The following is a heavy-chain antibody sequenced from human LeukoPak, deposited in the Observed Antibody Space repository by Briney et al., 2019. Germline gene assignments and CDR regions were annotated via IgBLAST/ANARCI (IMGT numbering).Heavy chain of an antibody. V-gene: IGHV5-51*01. D-gene: IGHD3-22*01. CDR3: ARHLTYDSSGYYLDY. CDR1: GYSFTSYW. Sequence: GESLKISCKGSGYSFTSYWIGWVRQMPGKGLEWMGIIYPGDSDTRYSPSFQGQVTISVDKSISTAYLQWSSLKASDTAMYYCARHLTYDSSGYYLDYWGQGTLVTVSS. J-gene: IGHJ4*02. CDR2: IYPGDSDT.